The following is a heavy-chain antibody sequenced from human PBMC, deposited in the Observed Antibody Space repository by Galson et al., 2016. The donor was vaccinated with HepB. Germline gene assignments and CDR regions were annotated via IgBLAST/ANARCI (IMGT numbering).Heavy chain of an antibody. J-gene: IGHJ3*02. D-gene: IGHD3-10*01. CDR2: IQYSGNT. Sequence: SETLSLTCTVPGGSISSHPYYWGWVRQSPGKALEWIGSIQYSGNTYYNPALSSRVTIFIDTSKNQISLTLTSVTAADTALYSCARNFVRGVNPGFDIWGRGTMVTVFS. CDR1: GGSISSHPYY. CDR3: ARNFVRGVNPGFDI. V-gene: IGHV4-39*01.